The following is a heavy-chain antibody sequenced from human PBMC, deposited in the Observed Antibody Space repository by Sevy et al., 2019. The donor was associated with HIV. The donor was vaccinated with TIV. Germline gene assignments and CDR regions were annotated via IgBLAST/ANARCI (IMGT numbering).Heavy chain of an antibody. CDR2: ISSSSSYI. J-gene: IGHJ3*02. D-gene: IGHD2-8*01. CDR1: GFTFSSYS. CDR3: ARDRGMVRAFDI. V-gene: IGHV3-21*01. Sequence: GGSLRLSCAASGFTFSSYSMNWVRQAPGKGLEWVSSISSSSSYIYYADSVKGRFTISRDNAKNSLYLQMNGLRAEDTAVYYCARDRGMVRAFDIWGQGTMVTVSS.